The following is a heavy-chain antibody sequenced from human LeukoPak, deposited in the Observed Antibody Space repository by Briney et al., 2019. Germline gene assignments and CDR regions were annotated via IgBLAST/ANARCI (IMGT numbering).Heavy chain of an antibody. Sequence: PSETLSLMCTVSGDSVSSAAYYWSWIRQHPGKGLEWIGHIYYSGTTYFNPSLKSRVTISVDTSKNQFSLKLTSVTAADTAVYYCARAYYDDSSGYSGASNWLHPWGQGTLVTVSS. V-gene: IGHV4-31*03. CDR2: IYYSGTT. D-gene: IGHD3-22*01. CDR1: GDSVSSAAYY. CDR3: ARAYYDDSSGYSGASNWLHP. J-gene: IGHJ5*02.